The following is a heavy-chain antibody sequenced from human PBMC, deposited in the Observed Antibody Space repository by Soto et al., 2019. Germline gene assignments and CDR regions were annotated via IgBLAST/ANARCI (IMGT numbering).Heavy chain of an antibody. D-gene: IGHD4-17*01. CDR3: ARDADYVPFHFDS. V-gene: IGHV3-30-3*01. J-gene: IGHJ4*02. CDR2: ILYDGSNK. CDR1: GFNFSSYA. Sequence: QEQLVESGGGVVQPGRSLRLSCAASGFNFSSYAMHWVRQAPGKGLEWVAVILYDGSNKYYSDSVKGRFTISRDNSKNTLYLQMSSLRAEDTAVYYCARDADYVPFHFDSWGPGTLVTVSS.